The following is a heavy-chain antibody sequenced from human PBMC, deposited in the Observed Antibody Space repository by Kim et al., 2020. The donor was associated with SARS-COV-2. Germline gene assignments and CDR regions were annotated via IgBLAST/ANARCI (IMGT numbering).Heavy chain of an antibody. CDR3: ARVNSSGWYDDYYYGMDV. CDR2: TYYRSKWYN. D-gene: IGHD6-19*01. Sequence: SQTLSLTCAISGDSVSSNSAAWNWIRQSPSRGLEWLGRTYYRSKWYNDYAVSVKSRITINPDTSKNQFSLQLNSVTPEDTAVYYCARVNSSGWYDDYYYGMDVWGQGTTVTVSS. CDR1: GDSVSSNSAA. V-gene: IGHV6-1*01. J-gene: IGHJ6*02.